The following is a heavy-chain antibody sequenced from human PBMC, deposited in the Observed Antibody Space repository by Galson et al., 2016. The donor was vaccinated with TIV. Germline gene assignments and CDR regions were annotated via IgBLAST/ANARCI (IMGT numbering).Heavy chain of an antibody. CDR1: GYTFTGYY. CDR3: AKGVGFSNHQNPFDL. D-gene: IGHD1-14*01. J-gene: IGHJ3*01. V-gene: IGHV1-2*02. Sequence: SVKVSCKASGYTFTGYYMHWVRQAPGQGLEWMGWINPNSGDTKYAQKFQGRVTMTRDTSISTAYMELSRLRSDDTAVYYCAKGVGFSNHQNPFDLWGQGVLVTVSS. CDR2: INPNSGDT.